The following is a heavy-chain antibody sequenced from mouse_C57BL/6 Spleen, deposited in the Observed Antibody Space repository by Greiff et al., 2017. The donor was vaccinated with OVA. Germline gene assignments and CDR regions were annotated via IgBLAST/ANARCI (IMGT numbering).Heavy chain of an antibody. CDR1: GYTFTDYE. CDR3: TGVDYGSSYGFAY. D-gene: IGHD1-1*01. Sequence: VQLQQSGAELVRPGASVTLSCKASGYTFTDYEMHWVKQTPVHGLEWIGAIDPETGGTAYNQKFKGKAILTADKSSSTAYMELRSLTSEDSAVYYCTGVDYGSSYGFAYWGQGTLVTVSA. J-gene: IGHJ3*01. V-gene: IGHV1-15*01. CDR2: IDPETGGT.